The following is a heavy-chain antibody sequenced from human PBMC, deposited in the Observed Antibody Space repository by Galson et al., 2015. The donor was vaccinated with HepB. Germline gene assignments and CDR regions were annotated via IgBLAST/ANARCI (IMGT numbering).Heavy chain of an antibody. J-gene: IGHJ4*02. CDR3: ARDHVGSGYYYLDY. CDR2: ITGNGGST. Sequence: SLRLSCAASGFRFDDYGMSWVRQAPGKGLEWVSGITGNGGSTGYVDSVKGRVTISRDNAKNSLYLQMNSLRAEDTAFYYCARDHVGSGYYYLDYWGQGNLVTVSS. D-gene: IGHD3-3*01. CDR1: GFRFDDYG. V-gene: IGHV3-20*04.